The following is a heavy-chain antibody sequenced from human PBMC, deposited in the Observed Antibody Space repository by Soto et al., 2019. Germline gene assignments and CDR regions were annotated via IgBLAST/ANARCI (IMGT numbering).Heavy chain of an antibody. CDR1: GGVFKTDA. CDR3: VRDLTLGYRSGGDGFDV. J-gene: IGHJ3*01. Sequence: QVRLEQSGAEVRKPGSSVKVSCKASGGVFKTDAVAWVRQAHGQGLEWVGGLTPLYGTANYAQKFQGRVTITADKSTGAAYMEVSSLRLEDTAVYYCVRDLTLGYRSGGDGFDVWGQGTMVTVS. V-gene: IGHV1-69*06. D-gene: IGHD5-18*01. CDR2: LTPLYGTA.